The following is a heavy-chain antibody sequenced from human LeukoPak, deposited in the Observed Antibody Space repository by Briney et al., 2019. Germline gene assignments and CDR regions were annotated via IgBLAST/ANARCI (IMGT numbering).Heavy chain of an antibody. Sequence: GGSLRLSCVASGFSVSSSYMNRVRQAPGKALDWVSVLYSSGGTFYADSVKGRFTISRDNSKNTLYLQMNSLTAEDTAVYYCARYSGSGSYSPHFDNWGQGTSVTVSS. CDR1: GFSVSSSY. J-gene: IGHJ4*02. V-gene: IGHV3-53*01. CDR2: LYSSGGT. CDR3: ARYSGSGSYSPHFDN. D-gene: IGHD3-10*01.